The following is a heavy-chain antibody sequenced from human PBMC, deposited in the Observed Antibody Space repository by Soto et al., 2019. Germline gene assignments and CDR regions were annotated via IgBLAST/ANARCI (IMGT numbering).Heavy chain of an antibody. J-gene: IGHJ5*02. CDR1: GYTFTSYY. Sequence: ASVKVSCKASGYTFTSYYMHWVRQAPGQGLEWMGIINPSGGSTSYAQKFQGRVTMTRDTSTSTVYMELSSLRSEDTAVYYCARGDYDFWSGYDRPGDCYSGSWFDPWGQGTLVTVSS. CDR2: INPSGGST. V-gene: IGHV1-46*01. CDR3: ARGDYDFWSGYDRPGDCYSGSWFDP. D-gene: IGHD3-3*01.